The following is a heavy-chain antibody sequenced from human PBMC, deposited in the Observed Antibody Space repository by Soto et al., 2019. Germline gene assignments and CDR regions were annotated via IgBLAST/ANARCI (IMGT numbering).Heavy chain of an antibody. Sequence: GGSLRLSCAASGFTFSSYSMNWVRQAPGKGLEWVSSISSSSSYIYYADSVKGRFTISRDNAKNSLYLQMNSLRAEDTAVYYCARVKWDYDFWSAPRSAFDIWGQGTMVTVSS. CDR2: ISSSSSYI. CDR1: GFTFSSYS. V-gene: IGHV3-21*01. J-gene: IGHJ3*02. D-gene: IGHD3-3*01. CDR3: ARVKWDYDFWSAPRSAFDI.